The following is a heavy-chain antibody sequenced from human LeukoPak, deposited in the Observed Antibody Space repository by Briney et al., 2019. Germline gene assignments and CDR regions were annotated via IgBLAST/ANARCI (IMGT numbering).Heavy chain of an antibody. V-gene: IGHV3-23*01. CDR3: AKDPLSTIFDWFDP. J-gene: IGHJ5*02. CDR2: ISGSGGST. D-gene: IGHD5/OR15-5a*01. CDR1: GFTFSNYA. Sequence: SGGSLRLSCAASGFTFSNYAMSWVRQAPGKGLEWVSAISGSGGSTYYADSVKGRFTISRDNSKNTLYLQMNSLRAEDTAVYYCAKDPLSTIFDWFDPWGQGTLVTVTS.